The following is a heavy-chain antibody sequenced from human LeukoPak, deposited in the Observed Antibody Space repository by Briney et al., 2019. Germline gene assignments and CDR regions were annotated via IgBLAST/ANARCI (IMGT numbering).Heavy chain of an antibody. CDR2: IIPIFGTA. Sequence: SVKVSCTASGYTFTSYAISWVRQAPGQGLEWMGGIIPIFGTANYAQKFQGRVTITADESTSTAYMELSSLRSEDTAVYYCARATMNYYGSGSYYNVPLYWGQGTLVTVSS. D-gene: IGHD3-10*01. CDR1: GYTFTSYA. CDR3: ARATMNYYGSGSYYNVPLY. V-gene: IGHV1-69*13. J-gene: IGHJ4*02.